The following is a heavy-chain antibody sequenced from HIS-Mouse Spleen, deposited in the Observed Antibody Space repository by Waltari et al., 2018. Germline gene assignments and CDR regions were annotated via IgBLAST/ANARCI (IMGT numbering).Heavy chain of an antibody. CDR1: GGSISSRSYY. V-gene: IGHV4-39*07. Sequence: QLQLQESGPGLVKPSETLSLTCTFSGGSISSRSYYWGWTRQPPGKGLEWIGSIYYSGSTYYNPSLKSRVTISVDTSKNQFSLKLSSVTAADTAVYYCARTDYSNFGRYFDLWGRGTLVTVSS. D-gene: IGHD4-4*01. CDR3: ARTDYSNFGRYFDL. CDR2: IYYSGST. J-gene: IGHJ2*01.